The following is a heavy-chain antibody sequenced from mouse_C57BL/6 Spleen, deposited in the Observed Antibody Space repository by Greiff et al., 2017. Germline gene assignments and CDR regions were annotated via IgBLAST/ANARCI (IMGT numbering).Heavy chain of an antibody. J-gene: IGHJ2*01. V-gene: IGHV14-1*01. Sequence: VQLQQSGAELARPGASVKLSCTASGFNIKDYYMHWVKQRPEQGLEWIGRIDPGVGDTEYAPKFQGKATMTADTSSIAAYLQLSSLTSEDTAVYYGTPGRYYDGSSHVGYRGQSATLTFS. CDR3: TPGRYYDGSSHVGY. CDR2: IDPGVGDT. D-gene: IGHD1-1*01. CDR1: GFNIKDYY.